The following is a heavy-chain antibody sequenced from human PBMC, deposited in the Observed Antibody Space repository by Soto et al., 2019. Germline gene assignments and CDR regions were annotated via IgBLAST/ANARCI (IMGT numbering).Heavy chain of an antibody. CDR1: GCSVTSYW. CDR2: IDPSDSYT. J-gene: IGHJ6*02. CDR3: ARLTAPTWLHPYGIDV. Sequence: GESLQISGARSGCSVTSYWISWVRQMPGKGQEWMGRIDPSDSYTNYSPSFQGHVTISADKSISTAYLQWSSLKASDTAMYYCARLTAPTWLHPYGIDVWGHGTRGSAS. D-gene: IGHD5-12*01. V-gene: IGHV5-10-1*01.